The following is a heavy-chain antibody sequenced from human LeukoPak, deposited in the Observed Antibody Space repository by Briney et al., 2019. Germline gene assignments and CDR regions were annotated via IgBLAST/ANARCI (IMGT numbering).Heavy chain of an antibody. J-gene: IGHJ4*02. CDR1: GFTFSDYY. V-gene: IGHV3-11*04. CDR3: ARASNGGDYDLDY. CDR2: ISSSGSTI. Sequence: GGSLRLSCSASGFTFSDYYMSWIRQAPGKGLEWVSYISSSGSTIYYADSVKGRFTISRDNAKNSLYLQMNSLRAEDTAVYYCARASNGGDYDLDYWGQGTLVTVSS. D-gene: IGHD4-17*01.